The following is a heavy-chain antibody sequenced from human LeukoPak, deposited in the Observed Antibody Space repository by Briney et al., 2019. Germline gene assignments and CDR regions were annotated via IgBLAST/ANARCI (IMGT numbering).Heavy chain of an antibody. D-gene: IGHD1-26*01. V-gene: IGHV3-15*01. Sequence: GGSLRLSCAGSGFTFPNSWMHWVRQTPGKGLEWVGRIKSKTDGGTTDYAAPVKDRFTISRDDSKNTLYLQMNSLKTEDTAVYYSTTVEWELLSWGQGTLVTVSS. CDR2: IKSKTDGGTT. CDR1: GFTFPNSW. J-gene: IGHJ5*02. CDR3: TTVEWELLS.